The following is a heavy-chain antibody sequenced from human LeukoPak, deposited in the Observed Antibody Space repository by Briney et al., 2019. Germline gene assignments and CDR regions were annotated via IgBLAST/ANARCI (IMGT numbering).Heavy chain of an antibody. CDR3: AELGITMIGGV. D-gene: IGHD3-10*02. V-gene: IGHV3-30*02. CDR2: IRYDGSNK. CDR1: GFTFSSYG. J-gene: IGHJ6*04. Sequence: PGGSLRLTCAASGFTFSSYGMHWVRQAPGKGLEWAAFIRYDGSNKHYADSVKGRFTISRDNAKNSLYLQMNSLRAEDTAVYYCAELGITMIGGVWGKGTTVTISS.